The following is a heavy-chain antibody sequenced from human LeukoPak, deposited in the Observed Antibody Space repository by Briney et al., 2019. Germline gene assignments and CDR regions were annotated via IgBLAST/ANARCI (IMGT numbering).Heavy chain of an antibody. CDR1: GYTFTGYY. V-gene: IGHV1-2*06. CDR3: ARGRPYCSGGSCYSDPLFDY. J-gene: IGHJ4*02. Sequence: GASVKVSCKASGYTFTGYYMHWVRQAAGQGLEWMGRINPNSGGTNYAQKFQGRVTMTRDTSISTAYMELSRLRSDDTAVYYCARGRPYCSGGSCYSDPLFDYWGQGTLVTVSS. D-gene: IGHD2-15*01. CDR2: INPNSGGT.